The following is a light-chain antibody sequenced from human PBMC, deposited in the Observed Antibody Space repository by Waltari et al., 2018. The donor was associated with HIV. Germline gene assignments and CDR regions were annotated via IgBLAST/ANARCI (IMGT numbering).Light chain of an antibody. CDR1: QSVGSY. Sequence: DIMLTQSPATLSLSLGEGATLSCRASQSVGSYLAWYQHKPCQAPRLLIYDASNSATGIPARVSGGGSGTDFTLTISSLEPDDFALYYCQQRRSWPITFGQGTRIEIK. V-gene: IGKV3-11*01. CDR2: DAS. J-gene: IGKJ5*01. CDR3: QQRRSWPIT.